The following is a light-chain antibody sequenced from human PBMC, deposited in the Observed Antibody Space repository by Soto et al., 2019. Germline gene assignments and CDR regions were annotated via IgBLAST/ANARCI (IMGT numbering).Light chain of an antibody. CDR2: DAS. CDR3: QQYDSILGT. Sequence: DIQMTQSQSSLSASVGDIVTITCRASQSIIRWLAWYQQKPGKAPKFLMYDASTLETGVPSRFSGSGSGTEFTLTISNLQPDDFATYYCQQYDSILGTFGPGTKV. J-gene: IGKJ1*01. V-gene: IGKV1-5*01. CDR1: QSIIRW.